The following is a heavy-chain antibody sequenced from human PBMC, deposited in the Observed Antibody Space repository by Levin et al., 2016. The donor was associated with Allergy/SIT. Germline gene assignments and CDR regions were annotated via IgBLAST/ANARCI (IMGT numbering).Heavy chain of an antibody. CDR2: IYYSGST. CDR3: ARAYNWNDGFDY. CDR1: GGSIGTYY. Sequence: SETLSLTCTVSGGSIGTYYWTWIRQPPGRGLEWIGYIYYSGSTNYNPSLKSRVTISVDTSQNQFSLKLSSVTAADTAVYYCARAYNWNDGFDYWGQGTLVTVSS. J-gene: IGHJ4*02. D-gene: IGHD1-1*01. V-gene: IGHV4-59*01.